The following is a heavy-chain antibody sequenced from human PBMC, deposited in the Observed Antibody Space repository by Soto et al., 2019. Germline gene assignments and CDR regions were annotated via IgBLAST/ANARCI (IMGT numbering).Heavy chain of an antibody. J-gene: IGHJ4*02. CDR2: IWYDGSNK. CDR1: GFTFSSYG. CDR3: ARESKWLLLLLDY. Sequence: GGSLRLSCAASGFTFSSYGMHWVRQAPGKGLEWVAVIWYDGSNKYYADSVKGRFTISRDNSKNTLYLQMNSLRAEDTAVYYCARESKWLLLLLDYWGQGTLVTVSS. V-gene: IGHV3-33*01. D-gene: IGHD3-22*01.